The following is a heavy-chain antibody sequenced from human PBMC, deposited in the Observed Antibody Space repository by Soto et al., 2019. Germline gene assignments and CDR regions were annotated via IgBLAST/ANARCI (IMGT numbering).Heavy chain of an antibody. D-gene: IGHD3-16*02. CDR2: IGTAGDT. CDR3: ARESSDYYYYGMDV. J-gene: IGHJ6*02. CDR1: GFTFSSYD. Sequence: GGSLRLSCAASGFTFSSYDMHWVRQATGKGLEWVSAIGTAGDTYYPGSVKGRFTISRENAKNSLYLQMNSLRAEDTAVYYCARESSDYYYYGMDVWDQGTTVTVSS. V-gene: IGHV3-13*01.